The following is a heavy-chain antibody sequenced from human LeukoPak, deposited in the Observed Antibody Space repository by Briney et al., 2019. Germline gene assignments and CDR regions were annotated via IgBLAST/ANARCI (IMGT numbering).Heavy chain of an antibody. D-gene: IGHD3-10*01. V-gene: IGHV4-34*01. J-gene: IGHJ4*02. CDR3: ARGSGYYGSGSYYPR. CDR1: GGSFSGYY. CDR2: INHSGST. Sequence: SETLSLTCAVYGGSFSGYYWSWIRQPPGKGLEWIGEINHSGSTNYNPSLKSRVTTSVDTSKNQFSLKLSSVTAADTAVYYCARGSGYYGSGSYYPRWGQGTLVTVSS.